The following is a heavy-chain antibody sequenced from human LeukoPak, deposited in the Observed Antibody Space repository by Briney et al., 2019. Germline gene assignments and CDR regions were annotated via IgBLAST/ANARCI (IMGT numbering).Heavy chain of an antibody. CDR2: ISNDGGGT. CDR3: AKGSSGYFLDL. J-gene: IGHJ5*02. CDR1: GFIFNNYG. V-gene: IGHV3-23*01. Sequence: GGSLRLSCAASGFIFNNYGLIWVRQAPGKGLEWVSAISNDGGGTTYADFVKGRFTISRDNSKNTLFLQMNSLRAEDTALYYRAKGSSGYFLDLWGQGTLVTVSS. D-gene: IGHD3-22*01.